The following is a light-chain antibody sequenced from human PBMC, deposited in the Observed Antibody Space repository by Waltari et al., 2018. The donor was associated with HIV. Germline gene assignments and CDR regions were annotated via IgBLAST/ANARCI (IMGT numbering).Light chain of an antibody. J-gene: IGLJ2*01. CDR1: SDMNVGTYR. V-gene: IGLV5-45*02. Sequence: QAFLTQPSSLSSSPGESASLTCTFRSDMNVGTYRLYWYQQNLGGPPQFLLRYKSGSFNDGGAGVRSRFSGSKDSSANSWILIISGVQSEDEADYHCMVWHNSAVFFGGGTKLTVL. CDR3: MVWHNSAVF. CDR2: YKSGSFN.